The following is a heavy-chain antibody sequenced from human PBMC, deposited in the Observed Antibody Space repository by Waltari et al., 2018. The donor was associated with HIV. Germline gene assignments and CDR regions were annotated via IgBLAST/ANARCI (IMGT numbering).Heavy chain of an antibody. D-gene: IGHD2-21*02. J-gene: IGHJ3*02. Sequence: EVQLVASGGGLVKPGGSLRPSCAASGLTFSTFSINWVRQAPGKGLEWVSSISSRSGYISYADSIKSRFTISRDNAKNSTFLQMDSLRAEDTAVYYCTKVRDGDWNDAFDIWGQGTMVTVSS. CDR2: ISSRSGYI. CDR3: TKVRDGDWNDAFDI. V-gene: IGHV3-21*01. CDR1: GLTFSTFS.